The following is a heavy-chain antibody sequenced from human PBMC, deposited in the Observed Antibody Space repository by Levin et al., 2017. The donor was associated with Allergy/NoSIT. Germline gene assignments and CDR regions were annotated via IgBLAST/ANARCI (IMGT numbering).Heavy chain of an antibody. CDR1: GGSISSAGYY. J-gene: IGHJ4*02. CDR3: ARVFVGDYGERYFDY. CDR2: IHYSGST. Sequence: SETLSLTCTVSGGSISSAGYYWSWVRQPPGKGLEWIGYIHYSGSTNYNPSLESRVIISVDTSKNQFSLRLTSVTAADTAVYYCARVFVGDYGERYFDYWGQGTLVTVSS. V-gene: IGHV4-30-4*01. D-gene: IGHD4-17*01.